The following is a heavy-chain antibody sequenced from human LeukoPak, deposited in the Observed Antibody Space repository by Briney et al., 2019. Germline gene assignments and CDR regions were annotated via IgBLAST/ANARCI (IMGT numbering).Heavy chain of an antibody. CDR2: IKQDGSEK. D-gene: IGHD6-19*01. CDR1: GFTFSSRDW. J-gene: IGHJ4*02. CDR3: AVGIAVAGIKFDY. V-gene: IGHV3-7*01. Sequence: GGSLRLSCVASGFTFSSRDWMTWVRQAPGKGLEWVANIKQDGSEKNYVDSVKGRFTISRDNAKNSLYLQMNSLRAEDTAVYYCAVGIAVAGIKFDYWGQGTLVTVSS.